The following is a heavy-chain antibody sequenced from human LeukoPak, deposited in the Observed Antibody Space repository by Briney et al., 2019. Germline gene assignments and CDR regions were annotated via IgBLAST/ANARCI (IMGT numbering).Heavy chain of an antibody. CDR2: VFHSGNS. CDR3: ARVSGYCSGGRCYGGQWFDA. J-gene: IGHJ5*02. CDR1: GDSITTYY. Sequence: PSETLSLTCSVSGDSITTYYWTWIRQPAGKGLEWLGRVFHSGNSNYNPSVKSRLSMSVDTSKNQVSLRLTSVTAADTALYYCARVSGYCSGGRCYGGQWFDAWGQGSLVTVSS. D-gene: IGHD2-15*01. V-gene: IGHV4-4*07.